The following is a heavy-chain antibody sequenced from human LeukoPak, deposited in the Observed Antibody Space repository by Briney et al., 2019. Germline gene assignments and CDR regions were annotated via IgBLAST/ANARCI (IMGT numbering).Heavy chain of an antibody. J-gene: IGHJ4*02. CDR2: IKQDGSEK. CDR3: ARVGSTVTH. Sequence: SGGSLRLSCAASGFPFSSYWMSWVRQAPGKGLEWVANIKQDGSEKYYVDSVKGRFTISRDNAKNSLYLQMNSLRVEDTAVYYCARVGSTVTHWGQGTLVTVSS. CDR1: GFPFSSYW. D-gene: IGHD3-10*01. V-gene: IGHV3-7*05.